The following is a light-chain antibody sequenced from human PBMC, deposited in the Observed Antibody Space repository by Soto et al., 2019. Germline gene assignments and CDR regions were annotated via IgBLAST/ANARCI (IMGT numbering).Light chain of an antibody. CDR1: QSVRTY. Sequence: DIQMTQSPSSLSASVGDRVTITCRTSQSVRTYLNWYQQTPGKAPKLLISSTLRLESGVPSRFSGSGSGTEFTLTISSVQPEDVATYYCQQSYSAPPITFGQGTRLEIK. J-gene: IGKJ5*01. V-gene: IGKV1-39*01. CDR3: QQSYSAPPIT. CDR2: STL.